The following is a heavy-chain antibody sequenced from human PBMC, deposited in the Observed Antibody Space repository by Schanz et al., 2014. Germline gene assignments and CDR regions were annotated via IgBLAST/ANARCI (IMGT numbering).Heavy chain of an antibody. Sequence: QVQLQESGPGLVKPSETLSLTCTVSGGSISSYYWSWIRQPPGKGLEWIGYIYYSGSTKCNPSLKSRVTISVDTSKNQFSLKLSSVTAADTAVYYCARDRGYDFSFDPWGQGTLVTVSS. J-gene: IGHJ5*02. D-gene: IGHD3-3*01. CDR2: IYYSGST. V-gene: IGHV4-59*12. CDR1: GGSISSYY. CDR3: ARDRGYDFSFDP.